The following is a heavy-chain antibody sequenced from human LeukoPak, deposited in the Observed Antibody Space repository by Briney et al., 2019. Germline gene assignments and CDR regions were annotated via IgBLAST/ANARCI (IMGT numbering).Heavy chain of an antibody. D-gene: IGHD4-23*01. CDR3: AAIYGGNPEGAFDI. V-gene: IGHV3-21*01. Sequence: GGSLRLSCAASGFTFSDYSMNWVRQAPGKGLEWVSSISSSSSYIYYADSVKGRFTISRDNAKNSLYLQMNSLRAEDTAVYYCAAIYGGNPEGAFDIWGQGTMVTVSS. CDR1: GFTFSDYS. CDR2: ISSSSSYI. J-gene: IGHJ3*02.